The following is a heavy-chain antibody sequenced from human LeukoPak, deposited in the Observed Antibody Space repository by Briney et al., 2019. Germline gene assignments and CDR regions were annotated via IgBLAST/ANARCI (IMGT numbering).Heavy chain of an antibody. V-gene: IGHV3-53*01. J-gene: IGHJ3*02. CDR3: AREGWDLNALDI. D-gene: IGHD1-26*01. Sequence: GGSLRLSCTVSGFTVSSNSWSWVRQAPGKGLEWVSFIYSGGNTHYSDSVKGRFTISRDNSKNSLFLQMDSLRAEDSAIYYCAREGWDLNALDIWGQGTMVTVSP. CDR1: GFTVSSNS. CDR2: IYSGGNT.